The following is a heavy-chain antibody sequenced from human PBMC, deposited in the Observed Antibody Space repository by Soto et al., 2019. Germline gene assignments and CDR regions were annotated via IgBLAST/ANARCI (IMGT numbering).Heavy chain of an antibody. V-gene: IGHV4-39*01. Sequence: QLQLQESGPGLVKPSETLSLTCTVSGGSISSSSYYWGWIRQPPGKGLEWIGSIYYSGSTYYNPSLKSRVTISVDTSKNQFSLKLSSVTAADTAVYYCARHPLRYFDWLSPDPNWFDPWGQGTLVTVSS. J-gene: IGHJ5*02. CDR3: ARHPLRYFDWLSPDPNWFDP. CDR2: IYYSGST. CDR1: GGSISSSSYY. D-gene: IGHD3-9*01.